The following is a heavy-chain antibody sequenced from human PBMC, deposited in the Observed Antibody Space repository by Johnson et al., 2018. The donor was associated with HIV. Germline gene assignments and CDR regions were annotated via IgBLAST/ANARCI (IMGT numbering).Heavy chain of an antibody. CDR1: GFTFSSYA. CDR2: ISGSGDNT. CDR3: ARGGGTFCRDLAFGI. V-gene: IGHV3-23*04. Sequence: VQLVESGGGVVQPGGSLRLSCAASGFTFSSYAMSWVRQAPGKGLEWVSAISGSGDNTYYADSVKGRFTISRDRSQNTVYLQMNSLRAEDTAVYYWARGGGTFCRDLAFGIWGQGTMVTVSS. D-gene: IGHD5-24*01. J-gene: IGHJ3*02.